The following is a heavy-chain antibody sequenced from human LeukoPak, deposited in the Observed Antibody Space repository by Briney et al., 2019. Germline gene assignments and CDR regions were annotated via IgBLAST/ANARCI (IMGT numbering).Heavy chain of an antibody. CDR3: ARPNSVGATVYFDY. J-gene: IGHJ4*02. D-gene: IGHD1-26*01. CDR2: INPNSGGT. Sequence: ASVKVSCKASGYTFTGYYMHWVRQAPGQGLEWMGWINPNSGGTNYAQKFQGRVTMTRDTSISTAYMELSRLRSDDTAVYYCARPNSVGATVYFDYWAREPWSPSPQ. CDR1: GYTFTGYY. V-gene: IGHV1-2*02.